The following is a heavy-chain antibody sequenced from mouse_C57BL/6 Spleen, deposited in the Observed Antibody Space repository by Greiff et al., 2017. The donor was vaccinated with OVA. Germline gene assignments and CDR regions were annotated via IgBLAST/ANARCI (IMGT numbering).Heavy chain of an antibody. CDR1: GYTFTDYY. Sequence: EVQLQQSGPELVKPGASVKISCKASGYTFTDYYMNWVKQSHGKSLEWIGDINPNNGGTSYNQKFKGKATLTVDKSSSTAYMELRSLTSEDSAVYYCALTTDYAMDYWGQGTSVTVSS. CDR3: ALTTDYAMDY. D-gene: IGHD1-1*01. J-gene: IGHJ4*01. V-gene: IGHV1-26*01. CDR2: INPNNGGT.